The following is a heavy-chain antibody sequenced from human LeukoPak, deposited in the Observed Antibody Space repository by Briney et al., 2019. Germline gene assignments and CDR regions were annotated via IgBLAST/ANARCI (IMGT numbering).Heavy chain of an antibody. V-gene: IGHV3-33*01. CDR2: IWFDGNKK. D-gene: IGHD5-18*01. CDR3: ARVQGYSYGN. Sequence: GGSLRLSCAASGFTFSSYGMHWVRQAPGKGLEWVALIWFDGNKKDYVDSVKGRFTISRDNSKKTLYLQMNSLRAEDTAVYYCARVQGYSYGNWGQGTLVTVSS. CDR1: GFTFSSYG. J-gene: IGHJ4*02.